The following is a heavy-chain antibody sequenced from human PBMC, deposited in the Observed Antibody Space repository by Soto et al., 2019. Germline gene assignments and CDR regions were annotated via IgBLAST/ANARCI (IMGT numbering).Heavy chain of an antibody. D-gene: IGHD1-1*01. J-gene: IGHJ5*01. CDR1: GFTFNNYA. V-gene: IGHV3-30*18. CDR2: ISYDENIK. CDR3: VKEQKVQLWFES. Sequence: QVQLVESGGGVVQPGRSLRLSCAASGFTFNNYAMHWVRQAPGKGLEWVTVISYDENIKYYADSVRGRFTISRDNSKNTLYLQMNSLRAEDTAVYYCVKEQKVQLWFESWGQGTLVTVSS.